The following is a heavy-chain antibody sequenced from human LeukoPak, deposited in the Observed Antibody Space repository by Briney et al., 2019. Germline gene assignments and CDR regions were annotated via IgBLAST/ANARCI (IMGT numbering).Heavy chain of an antibody. V-gene: IGHV3-21*01. D-gene: IGHD5-24*01. CDR1: GFTFSSYS. CDR2: ISSSSSYI. CDR3: ARSPRGRWLQFKYYYYGMDV. Sequence: GGSLRLSCAASGFTFSSYSMNWVRQAPGKGLEWVSSISSSSSYIYYADSVKGRFTISRDNAKNSLYLQMNSLRAEDTAVYYCARSPRGRWLQFKYYYYGMDVWGQGTTVTVSS. J-gene: IGHJ6*02.